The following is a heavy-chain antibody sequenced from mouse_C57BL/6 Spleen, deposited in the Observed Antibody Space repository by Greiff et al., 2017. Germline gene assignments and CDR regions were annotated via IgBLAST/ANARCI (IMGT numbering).Heavy chain of an antibody. CDR1: GYSFTSYY. CDR2: IYPGSGNT. CDR3: ASAYCRGCFDY. D-gene: IGHD2-10*01. Sequence: QVQLQQSGPELVKPGASVKISCKASGYSFTSYYIHWVKQRPGQGLEWIGWIYPGSGNTKYNEKFKGKATLTADTSSSTAYMQLSSLTSEDSAVYYCASAYCRGCFDYWGQGTTLTVSS. J-gene: IGHJ2*01. V-gene: IGHV1-66*01.